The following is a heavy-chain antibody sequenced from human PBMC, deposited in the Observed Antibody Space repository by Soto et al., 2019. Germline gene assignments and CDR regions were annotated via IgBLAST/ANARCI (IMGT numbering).Heavy chain of an antibody. J-gene: IGHJ4*02. CDR1: GLPFNGAG. Sequence: EVQLVESGGGLVEPGGSLRLSCEASGLPFNGAGMTWVPQGQGKGLEWVGRVKSKVDGETIDYAAPVKGRFTISRDDSRNMVYLQMNSLSTEDTAMYYCSADLPDWGAYAFDYWGQGALVTVSS. V-gene: IGHV3-15*07. CDR2: VKSKVDGETI. CDR3: SADLPDWGAYAFDY. D-gene: IGHD3-16*01.